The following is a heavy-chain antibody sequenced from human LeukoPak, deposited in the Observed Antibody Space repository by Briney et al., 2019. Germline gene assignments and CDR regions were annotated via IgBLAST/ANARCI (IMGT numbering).Heavy chain of an antibody. D-gene: IGHD2-2*01. CDR1: GGTFSSYA. Sequence: SVKVPCKASGGTFSSYAISWVRQAPGQGLEWMGGIIPIFGTANYAQKFQGRVTITTDESTSTAYMELSSLRSEDTAVYYCARFGVVPAATDAFDIWGQGTMVTVSS. CDR2: IIPIFGTA. CDR3: ARFGVVPAATDAFDI. V-gene: IGHV1-69*05. J-gene: IGHJ3*02.